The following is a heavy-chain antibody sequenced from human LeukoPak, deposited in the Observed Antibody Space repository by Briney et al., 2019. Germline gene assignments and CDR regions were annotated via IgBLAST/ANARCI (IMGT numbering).Heavy chain of an antibody. J-gene: IGHJ4*02. CDR1: GGSITSSSSY. CDR3: ASTHAGRYYSTFDY. Sequence: SETPSLTCSVSGGSITSSSSYWGWIRQPPRKGLEWIGTVYYTGRTYYKSSLKSRITISVDTSKNQFSLQLHSVTAADTAVYSCASTHAGRYYSTFDYWGPGILVTVSS. V-gene: IGHV4-39*01. D-gene: IGHD1-26*01. CDR2: VYYTGRT.